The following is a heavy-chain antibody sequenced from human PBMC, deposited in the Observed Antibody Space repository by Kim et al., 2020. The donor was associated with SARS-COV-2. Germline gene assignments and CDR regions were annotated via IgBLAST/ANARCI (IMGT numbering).Heavy chain of an antibody. CDR2: T. CDR3: AREDYDGRVDY. D-gene: IGHD3-22*01. J-gene: IGHJ4*02. Sequence: TNYNPSLTSRVTISVDRSKNHFCLDLTSVTAADTAVYFCAREDYDGRVDYWGQGTLVTVSS. V-gene: IGHV4-61*03.